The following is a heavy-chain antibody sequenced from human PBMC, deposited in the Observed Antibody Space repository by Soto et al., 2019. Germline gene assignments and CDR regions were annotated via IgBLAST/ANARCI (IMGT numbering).Heavy chain of an antibody. Sequence: SETLSLTCAVYGGSFSGYYWSWIRQPPGKGLEWIGEINHSGSTNYNPSLKSRVTISVDTSKNQFSLKLSSVTAADTAVYYCARGQWRGNYGMDVWGQGTTVTVSS. CDR3: ARGQWRGNYGMDV. CDR1: GGSFSGYY. V-gene: IGHV4-34*01. J-gene: IGHJ6*02. D-gene: IGHD6-19*01. CDR2: INHSGST.